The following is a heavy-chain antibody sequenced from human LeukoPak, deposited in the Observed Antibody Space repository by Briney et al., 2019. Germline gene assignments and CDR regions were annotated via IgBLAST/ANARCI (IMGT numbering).Heavy chain of an antibody. D-gene: IGHD4-17*01. V-gene: IGHV1-18*01. J-gene: IGHJ4*02. CDR1: GYIFTSFG. Sequence: ASVPVSCKASGYIFTSFGISWVRQAPGQGLEWLGWISAYNGNTDYTQRLHGRVTMTTDTSTTTAYMELRSLRSDDTAVYYCARDLYADYLGDYWGQGTLVTVST. CDR3: ARDLYADYLGDY. CDR2: ISAYNGNT.